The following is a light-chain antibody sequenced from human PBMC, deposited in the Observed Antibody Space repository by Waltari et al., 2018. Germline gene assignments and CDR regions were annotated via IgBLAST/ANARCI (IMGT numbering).Light chain of an antibody. CDR1: SSDVGRYAY. J-gene: IGLJ3*02. CDR2: DVN. V-gene: IGLV2-11*01. CDR3: CSYAGTYTHWV. Sequence: QSALTQPRSVSGSPGQSVTISCTGTSSDVGRYAYVSWFQQHPDKAPKLIIYDVNKRSSGVPVRFSGSKSGDTTSLTILGLQAEDEADYHCCSYAGTYTHWVFGGGTKLTVL.